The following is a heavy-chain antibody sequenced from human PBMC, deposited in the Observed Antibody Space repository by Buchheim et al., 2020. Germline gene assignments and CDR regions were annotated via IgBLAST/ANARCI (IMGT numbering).Heavy chain of an antibody. D-gene: IGHD1-1*01. J-gene: IGHJ6*02. CDR3: ARDHQLLLDYYYGMDV. CDR2: ISSSSSYI. CDR1: GFTFSSYS. Sequence: EVQLVESGGGLVKPGGSLRLSCAASGFTFSSYSMNWVRQAPGKGLEWVSSISSSSSYIYYADSVKGRFTIPRDNAKNSLFLQMNSLRAEDTAVYYCARDHQLLLDYYYGMDVWGQGTT. V-gene: IGHV3-21*01.